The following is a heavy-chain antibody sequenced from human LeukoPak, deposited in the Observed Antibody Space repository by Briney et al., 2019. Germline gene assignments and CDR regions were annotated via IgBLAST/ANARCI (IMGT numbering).Heavy chain of an antibody. D-gene: IGHD3-10*01. V-gene: IGHV1-69*01. CDR2: IIPIFGTA. CDR3: ARVARPETYYYGSGSYYGYYMDV. CDR1: GGTFSSYA. J-gene: IGHJ6*03. Sequence: SVKVSCKASGGTFSSYAISWVRQAPGQGLEWMGGIIPIFGTANYAQKFQGRVTITADESTSTAYMELSSLRSEDTAVYYCARVARPETYYYGSGSYYGYYMDVWGKGTTVTVSS.